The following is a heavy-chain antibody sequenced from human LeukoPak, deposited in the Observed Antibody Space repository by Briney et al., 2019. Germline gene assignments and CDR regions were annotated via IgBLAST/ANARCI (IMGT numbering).Heavy chain of an antibody. J-gene: IGHJ2*01. Sequence: GGSLRLSCAASGFTFSGSAMHWVRQASGKGLEWVGRIRSEANSYATAYAASVKGRFTISRDDSKNTAYLQMNSLKTEDTAVYYCTGRIAVAGSDWYFDLWGRGTLVTVSS. CDR1: GFTFSGSA. CDR2: IRSEANSYAT. V-gene: IGHV3-73*01. D-gene: IGHD6-19*01. CDR3: TGRIAVAGSDWYFDL.